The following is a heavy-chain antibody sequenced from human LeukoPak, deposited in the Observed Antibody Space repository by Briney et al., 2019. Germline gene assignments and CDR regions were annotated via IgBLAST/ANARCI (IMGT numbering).Heavy chain of an antibody. CDR3: ARVRGASSRFDAFDI. V-gene: IGHV1-8*01. J-gene: IGHJ3*02. Sequence: ASVKVSCKASGYTFTSYDINWVRQATGQGLEWMGWMNPNSGNTGYAQKFQGRDTMTRNTSISTAYMELSSLRSEDTAVYYCARVRGASSRFDAFDIWGQGTIVTVSS. D-gene: IGHD4-17*01. CDR2: MNPNSGNT. CDR1: GYTFTSYD.